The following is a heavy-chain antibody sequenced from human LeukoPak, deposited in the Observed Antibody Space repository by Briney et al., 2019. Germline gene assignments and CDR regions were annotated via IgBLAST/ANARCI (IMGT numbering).Heavy chain of an antibody. CDR1: GDSISSGDYY. CDR2: ISSSGST. J-gene: IGHJ3*02. V-gene: IGHV4-61*02. CDR3: ARGPYSYDSSGAFDI. Sequence: PSETLSLACTVSGDSISSGDYYWSWIRQPAGKGLEWIGRISSSGSTNYNPSLKSRVTISVDTSKNQFSLKLSSVTAADTAVYFCARGPYSYDSSGAFDIWGQGTMVTVSS. D-gene: IGHD3-22*01.